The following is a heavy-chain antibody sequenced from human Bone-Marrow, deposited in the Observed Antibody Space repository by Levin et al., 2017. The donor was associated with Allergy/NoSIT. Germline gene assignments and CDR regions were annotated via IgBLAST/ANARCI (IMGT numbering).Heavy chain of an antibody. CDR1: GGSFTGYY. D-gene: IGHD4-23*01. J-gene: IGHJ6*02. CDR3: ARVQGGLRWLGYGLDV. V-gene: IGHV4-34*01. Sequence: SQTLSLTCGLYGGSFTGYYWSWIRQTPGKGLEWIGQINHSADTKYNPSLTSRVTISVAMSKNQFSLQLTSVTAADTAVYYCARVQGGLRWLGYGLDVWGPGTTVTVSS. CDR2: INHSADT.